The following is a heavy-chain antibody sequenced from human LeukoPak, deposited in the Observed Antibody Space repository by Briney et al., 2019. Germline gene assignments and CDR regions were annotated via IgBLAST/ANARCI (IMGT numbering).Heavy chain of an antibody. CDR1: GFTFSSSA. CDR2: ISGSGGNT. D-gene: IGHD3-10*01. CDR3: AKVDGYYYGSGSYSHGY. J-gene: IGHJ4*02. V-gene: IGHV3-23*01. Sequence: GGSLRLSCAASGFTFSSSAMSWVRQAPGKGLEWVSAISGSGGNTDHADFVKGRFTISRDNSKNTVYLQMNSLRVEDTAVYYCAKVDGYYYGSGSYSHGYWGLGTLVTVSS.